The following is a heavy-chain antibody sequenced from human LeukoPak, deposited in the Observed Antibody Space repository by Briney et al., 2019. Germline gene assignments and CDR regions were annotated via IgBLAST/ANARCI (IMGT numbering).Heavy chain of an antibody. Sequence: ASVKVSCKASGYTFTSYYMHWVRQAPGQGLEWMGIINPSGDSTSYAQKFQGRVTMTRDTSTSTVYMELSSLRSEDTAVYYCARYSSGGNQGTNYYYYGMDVRGQGTTVTVSS. V-gene: IGHV1-46*01. CDR1: GYTFTSYY. CDR2: INPSGDST. J-gene: IGHJ6*02. D-gene: IGHD4-23*01. CDR3: ARYSSGGNQGTNYYYYGMDV.